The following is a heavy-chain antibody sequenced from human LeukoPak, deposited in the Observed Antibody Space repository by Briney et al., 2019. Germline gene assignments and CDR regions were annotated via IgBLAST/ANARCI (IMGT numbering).Heavy chain of an antibody. CDR3: AGRILGGSGWTFDY. V-gene: IGHV4-39*01. D-gene: IGHD6-19*01. Sequence: SETLSLTCTVSGGSISIIDYYWGWVRQPPGKGLEWIGRVYYSGSTYYNPSLKSRVTISIDTSKNQFSLKLSSVTAADTAVYYCAGRILGGSGWTFDYWGQGTLVTVSS. CDR1: GGSISIIDYY. CDR2: VYYSGST. J-gene: IGHJ4*02.